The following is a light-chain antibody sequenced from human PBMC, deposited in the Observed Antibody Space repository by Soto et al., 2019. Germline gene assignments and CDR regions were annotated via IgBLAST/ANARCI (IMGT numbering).Light chain of an antibody. CDR2: TAS. V-gene: IGKV1-5*01. Sequence: DIQITHSPSTLSASVGDTVTITFLASQTISRWLDWYQQKPGKAPRLLIYTASTLESGVPSRFSASGSGTEFTLTISSLHPDDFATYYCKEYNNYWKFGQGIKVDI. J-gene: IGKJ1*01. CDR3: KEYNNYWK. CDR1: QTISRW.